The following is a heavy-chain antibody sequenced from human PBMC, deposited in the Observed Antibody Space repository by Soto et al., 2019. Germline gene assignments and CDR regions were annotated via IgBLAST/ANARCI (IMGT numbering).Heavy chain of an antibody. CDR2: ISPSTSHI. CDR3: SGCSGGACHRNYGMDV. CDR1: GFTFSSCT. Sequence: EVHLVESGGGLVKPGGSLRLSCAVSGFTFSSCTMNWVRQAPGKGLEWVSSISPSTSHIYYTDSVKGRFTISRDNAKNSLFLQMNSLRAEDTAVYYYSGCSGGACHRNYGMDVWGQGTTVTVSS. D-gene: IGHD2-15*01. J-gene: IGHJ6*02. V-gene: IGHV3-21*01.